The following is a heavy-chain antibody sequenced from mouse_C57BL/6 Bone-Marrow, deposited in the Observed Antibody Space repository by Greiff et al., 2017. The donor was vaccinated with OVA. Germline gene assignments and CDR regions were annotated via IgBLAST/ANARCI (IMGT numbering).Heavy chain of an antibody. J-gene: IGHJ2*01. Sequence: QVQLQQSGPELVRPGASVKISCKAPGYTFTSHWMQWVRQRPGQGLEWIGEIFPGSGSTYYNEKFKGKATLTLDTSSSTAYMQLSSLTSEDSAVYFCAHGDAMAKSFFDYWGQGTTLTVSS. V-gene: IGHV1-56*01. D-gene: IGHD1-1*02. CDR2: IFPGSGST. CDR3: AHGDAMAKSFFDY. CDR1: GYTFTSHW.